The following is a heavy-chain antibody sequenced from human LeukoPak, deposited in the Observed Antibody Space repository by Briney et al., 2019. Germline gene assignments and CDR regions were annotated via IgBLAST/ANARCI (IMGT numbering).Heavy chain of an antibody. Sequence: SETLSLTCTVSGGSMSNYYWGWIRQPPGKGLEWIGYISYSGSTNYNPSLKSRVTISVDTSKNQFSLKLSSVTAADTAVYYCARVTDSSSWYPYYYYGMDVWGQGTTVTVSS. CDR1: GGSMSNYY. J-gene: IGHJ6*02. CDR2: ISYSGST. D-gene: IGHD6-13*01. V-gene: IGHV4-59*01. CDR3: ARVTDSSSWYPYYYYGMDV.